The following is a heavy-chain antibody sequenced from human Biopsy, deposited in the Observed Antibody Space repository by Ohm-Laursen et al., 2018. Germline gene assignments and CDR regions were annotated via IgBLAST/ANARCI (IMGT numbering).Heavy chain of an antibody. D-gene: IGHD3-3*01. J-gene: IGHJ3*01. Sequence: SETLSLTGAVSGGSISSDYWSWIRQSPGKGLEWIGYISNRGSTNYNPSLRGRVTISVDTSKNQFSLKLSSVTAADTAVFFCARLYRLDDYWNDDPPDAFDVWGQGTRVTVSS. CDR3: ARLYRLDDYWNDDPPDAFDV. V-gene: IGHV4-59*01. CDR2: ISNRGST. CDR1: GGSISSDY.